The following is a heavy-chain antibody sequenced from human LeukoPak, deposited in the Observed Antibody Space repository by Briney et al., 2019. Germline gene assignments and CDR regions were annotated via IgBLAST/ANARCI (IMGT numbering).Heavy chain of an antibody. CDR3: AKVRAAAGTLYYFDY. J-gene: IGHJ4*02. D-gene: IGHD6-13*01. Sequence: GGSLRLSCATSGFTFSSYGMHWVRQAPGKGLEWVAGMSYDGSNEYYADSVKGRFTISRDNSKNTLYLQMNSLRAEDTAVYYCAKVRAAAGTLYYFDYWGQGTLVTVSS. V-gene: IGHV3-30*18. CDR1: GFTFSSYG. CDR2: MSYDGSNE.